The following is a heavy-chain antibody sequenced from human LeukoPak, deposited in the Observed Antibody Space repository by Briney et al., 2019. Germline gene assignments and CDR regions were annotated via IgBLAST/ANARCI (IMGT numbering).Heavy chain of an antibody. CDR2: IYYSGST. D-gene: IGHD6-19*01. CDR1: GGSISSYY. CDR3: ARVGSWYSSGWYYFDY. Sequence: PSETLYLTCTVSGGSISSYYWSWIRQPPGKGLEWIGYIYYSGSTNYNPSLKSRVTISVDTSKNQFSLNLSSVTAADTAVYYCARVGSWYSSGWYYFDYWGQGTLVTVSS. J-gene: IGHJ4*02. V-gene: IGHV4-59*01.